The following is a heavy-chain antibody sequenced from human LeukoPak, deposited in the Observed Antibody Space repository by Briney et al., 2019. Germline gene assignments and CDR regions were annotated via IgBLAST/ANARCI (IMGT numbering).Heavy chain of an antibody. CDR3: ASRYYYDSSGNHPFDP. CDR2: INHSGST. V-gene: IGHV4-34*01. J-gene: IGHJ5*02. Sequence: PSETLSLTCAVYGGSFSGYYWSWIRQPPGKGLEWIGEINHSGSTNYNPSLKSRVTISVDTSKNQFSLKLSSVTAADTAVYYCASRYYYDSSGNHPFDPWGQGTLVTVSS. D-gene: IGHD3-22*01. CDR1: GGSFSGYY.